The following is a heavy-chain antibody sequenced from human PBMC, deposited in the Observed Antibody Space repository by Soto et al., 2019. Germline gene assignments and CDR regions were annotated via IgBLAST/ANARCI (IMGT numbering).Heavy chain of an antibody. CDR2: IYYSGST. CDR3: ARVGGRTVTSWYFDY. V-gene: IGHV4-59*01. D-gene: IGHD4-17*01. J-gene: IGHJ4*02. CDR1: GGSISSYY. Sequence: PSETLSLTCTVSGGSISSYYWSWIRQPPGKGLEWIGYIYYSGSTNYNPSLKSRVTISVDTSKNQFSLKLSSVTAADTAVYYCARVGGRTVTSWYFDYWGQGTLVTVSS.